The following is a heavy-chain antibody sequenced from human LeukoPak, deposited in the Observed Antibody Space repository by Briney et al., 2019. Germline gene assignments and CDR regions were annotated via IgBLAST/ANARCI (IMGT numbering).Heavy chain of an antibody. CDR1: GYTFTGYY. Sequence: ASVKVSCKASGYTFTGYYMYWVRQAPGQGLEWMGWINPNSGGTNYAQKFLGRVAMTRDTSISTSYMELSGLRSDDTAVYYYAKDQYLTLDAFDIWGRGTMVTVS. D-gene: IGHD2-21*02. CDR2: INPNSGGT. CDR3: AKDQYLTLDAFDI. V-gene: IGHV1-2*02. J-gene: IGHJ3*02.